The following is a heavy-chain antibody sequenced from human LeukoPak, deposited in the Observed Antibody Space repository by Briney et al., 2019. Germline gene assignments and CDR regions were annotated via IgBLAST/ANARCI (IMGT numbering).Heavy chain of an antibody. CDR2: ISGSGGAT. Sequence: GGSLRLSCAASGFTFSGYAMSWVRQAPGKGLEWVSAISGSGGATYDADSVKGRFTISRDNSKNTLYLQMNSLRAEDTAVYYCCLWFNNWFDPWGQGTLVTVSS. CDR3: CLWFNNWFDP. CDR1: GFTFSGYA. D-gene: IGHD3-10*01. J-gene: IGHJ5*02. V-gene: IGHV3-23*01.